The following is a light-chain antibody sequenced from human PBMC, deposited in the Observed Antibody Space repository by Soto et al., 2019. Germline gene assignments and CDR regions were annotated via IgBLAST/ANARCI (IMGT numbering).Light chain of an antibody. CDR2: KAS. CDR3: QQSYSTPLT. CDR1: QTISSW. Sequence: DIQMTQSPSTLSGSVGERVTMTCRASQTISSWLSWYHQKPGKAPKLLIYKASTLKSGVPSRFSGSGSGTDFTLTIRSLQPEDFATYYCQQSYSTPLTFGGGTKVDIK. V-gene: IGKV1-5*03. J-gene: IGKJ4*01.